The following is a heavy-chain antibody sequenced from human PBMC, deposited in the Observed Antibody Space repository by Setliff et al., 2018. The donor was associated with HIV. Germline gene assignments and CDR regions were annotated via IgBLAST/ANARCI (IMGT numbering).Heavy chain of an antibody. CDR3: ARQGLTMNRGVPAPILYYFDY. CDR1: GGSIVSSSYY. Sequence: SETLSLTCTVSGGSIVSSSYYWGWIRQPPGKGLEWIGTMYYRGTTYNNPSLKSRVTLSADTSKNQFSLNLNSVTATDTAVYYCARQGLTMNRGVPAPILYYFDYWGPGILVTVS. J-gene: IGHJ4*02. V-gene: IGHV4-39*01. CDR2: MYYRGTT. D-gene: IGHD3-10*01.